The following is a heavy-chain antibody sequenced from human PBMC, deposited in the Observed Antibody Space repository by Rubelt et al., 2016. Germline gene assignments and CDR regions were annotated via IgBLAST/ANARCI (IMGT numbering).Heavy chain of an antibody. CDR2: ITTYNGDT. CDR3: ARDSFVMGPAFDF. J-gene: IGHJ4*02. CDR1: GYTFTNYG. D-gene: IGHD1-26*01. V-gene: IGHV1-18*01. Sequence: QVQLVQSGPEVKKTGASVKVSCKTSGYTFTNYGIGWVRQAPGQGLEWMGGITTYNGDTTYAQTFQGRVAVSKDQSTSTAYMELKGLTSDDTAVYYCARDSFVMGPAFDFWGQGTLVTVSS.